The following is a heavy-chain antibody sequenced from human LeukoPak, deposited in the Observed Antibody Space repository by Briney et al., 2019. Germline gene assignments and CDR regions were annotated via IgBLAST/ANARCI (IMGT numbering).Heavy chain of an antibody. D-gene: IGHD4-23*01. V-gene: IGHV1-8*01. CDR1: GYTFTSYD. CDR2: MNPNSGNT. Sequence: ASVKVSCKASGYTFTSYDINWVRQATGQGLEWMGWMNPNSGNTGYAQKFQGRVTMTRNTSISTGYMELSSLRSEDTAVYYCARAPKRGYGGTYYFDYWGQGTLVTVSS. J-gene: IGHJ4*02. CDR3: ARAPKRGYGGTYYFDY.